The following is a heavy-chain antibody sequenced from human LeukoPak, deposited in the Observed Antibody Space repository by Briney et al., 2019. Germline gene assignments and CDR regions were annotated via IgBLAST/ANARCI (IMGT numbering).Heavy chain of an antibody. CDR2: IYYSGST. J-gene: IGHJ4*02. D-gene: IGHD1-26*01. V-gene: IGHV4-39*01. Sequence: SETVSLTCTVSGDSTSSDRYYGGWVRQPPGTGLEWIGNIYYSGSTYYNPSLKSRVTMSVDTSKNQFFLKLNSVTAADTAMYYCARGRPYSGGYHLDYWGQGTLVTVSA. CDR1: GDSTSSDRYY. CDR3: ARGRPYSGGYHLDY.